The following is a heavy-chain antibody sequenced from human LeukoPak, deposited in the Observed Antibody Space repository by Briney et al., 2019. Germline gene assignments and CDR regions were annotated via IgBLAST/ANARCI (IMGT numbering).Heavy chain of an antibody. CDR3: ANSRGHGSGNL. J-gene: IGHJ5*02. V-gene: IGHV3-23*01. CDR1: GFTFSSYA. D-gene: IGHD3-10*01. CDR2: ISGSGGST. Sequence: GGSLRLSCAASGFTFSSYAMSWVRQAPGKGLEWVSAISGSGGSTYYADSVKGRFTISRDNSKNMLYLQMNSLRAEDTAVYYCANSRGHGSGNLWGQGTLVTVSS.